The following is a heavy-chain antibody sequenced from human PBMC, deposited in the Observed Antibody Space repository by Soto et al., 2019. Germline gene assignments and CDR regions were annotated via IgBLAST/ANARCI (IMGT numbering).Heavy chain of an antibody. Sequence: ASVKGSCKATGYTFTRHTMNWVRQAPGQRLEWMGWINPDNGNTKSSQKFQDRVIITRDTSASTAYMDLSSLRSEDTAVYYCARGIATGQLDPWGQGPLVTVSS. V-gene: IGHV1-3*01. CDR3: ARGIATGQLDP. J-gene: IGHJ5*02. CDR1: GYTFTRHT. D-gene: IGHD2-15*01. CDR2: INPDNGNT.